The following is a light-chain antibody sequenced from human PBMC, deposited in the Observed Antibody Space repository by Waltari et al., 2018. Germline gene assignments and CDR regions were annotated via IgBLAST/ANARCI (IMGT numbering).Light chain of an antibody. CDR3: SSYTSSDSLR. V-gene: IGLV2-14*03. Sequence: QSALTQPASVSGSPGQSLTISCTGTSSDVGGYNYVSWYQQHPGKTPTLMIYGVSNRPAGVSVRFSGAKPGNPAALSISGLQADDEADYYCSSYTSSDSLRFGGGTKLSVL. CDR2: GVS. J-gene: IGLJ2*01. CDR1: SSDVGGYNY.